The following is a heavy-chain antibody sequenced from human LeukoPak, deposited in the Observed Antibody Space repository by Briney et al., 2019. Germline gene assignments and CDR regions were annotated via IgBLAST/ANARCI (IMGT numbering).Heavy chain of an antibody. CDR2: ISYDGSNK. V-gene: IGHV3-30*18. CDR3: AELGITMIGGG. J-gene: IGHJ6*04. Sequence: GGSLRLSCAASGFTFSSYGMHWVRQAPGKGLEWVAVISYDGSNKYYADSVKGRFTISRDNSKNTLYLQMNSLGAEDTAVYYCAELGITMIGGGWGKGTTVTISS. CDR1: GFTFSSYG. D-gene: IGHD3-10*02.